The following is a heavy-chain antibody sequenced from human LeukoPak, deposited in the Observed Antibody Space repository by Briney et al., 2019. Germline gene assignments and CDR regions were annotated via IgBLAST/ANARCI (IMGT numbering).Heavy chain of an antibody. CDR1: GGSFSGYY. J-gene: IGHJ5*02. CDR2: INHSGST. V-gene: IGHV4-34*01. D-gene: IGHD5-18*01. Sequence: SETLSLTCAVYGGSFSGYYWSWIRQPPGKGLEWIGEINHSGSTNYNPSLKSRVTISVDTSKNQFSLKLSSVTAADTAVYYCARVGYSYGNWFDPWGQGTLVTVSS. CDR3: ARVGYSYGNWFDP.